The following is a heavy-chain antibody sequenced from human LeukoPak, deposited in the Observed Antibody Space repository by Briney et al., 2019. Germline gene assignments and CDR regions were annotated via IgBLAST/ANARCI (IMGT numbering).Heavy chain of an antibody. D-gene: IGHD6-19*01. CDR2: ISAYNGNT. V-gene: IGHV1-18*01. CDR3: ARGGGGGSRNYYTYYYMGV. J-gene: IGHJ6*03. Sequence: ASVKVSCKASGYTFTSYGISWVRQAPGQGLEWMGWISAYNGNTNYAQKLQGRVTMTTDTSTSTAYMELRSLRSDDTAVYYCARGGGGGSRNYYTYYYMGVWGKGTTVTISS. CDR1: GYTFTSYG.